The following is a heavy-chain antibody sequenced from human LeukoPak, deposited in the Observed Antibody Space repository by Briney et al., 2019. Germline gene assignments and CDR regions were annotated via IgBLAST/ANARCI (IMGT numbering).Heavy chain of an antibody. CDR2: LSSDGNTT. CDR3: ARVKLGYWYFNP. CDR1: GFTLSSYW. V-gene: IGHV3-74*01. J-gene: IGHJ2*01. Sequence: GGSLSLSCATSGFTLSSYWMHWVRQAPGKGLVWVSRLSSDGNTTTYADSVKGRFTISRDNAKNTLYLQMNSLRAEDTAVYYCARVKLGYWYFNPWSRGTLVTVSS. D-gene: IGHD3-3*02.